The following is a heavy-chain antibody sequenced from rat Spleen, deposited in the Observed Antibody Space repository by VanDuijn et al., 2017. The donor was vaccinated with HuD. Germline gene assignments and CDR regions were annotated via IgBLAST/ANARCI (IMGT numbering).Heavy chain of an antibody. CDR1: GFTFSNYY. D-gene: IGHD1-12*02. Sequence: EVQLVESGGGLVQPGRSLKLSCAASGFTFSNYYMAWVRQAPTKGLEWVASISPSGGSTYYPDSVKGRFTISRDNAKSTQYLQMDSLRSEDTATYYCATFTMMVVITTDVMDAWGQGASVTVSS. CDR3: ATFTMMVVITTDVMDA. J-gene: IGHJ4*01. V-gene: IGHV5-25*01. CDR2: ISPSGGST.